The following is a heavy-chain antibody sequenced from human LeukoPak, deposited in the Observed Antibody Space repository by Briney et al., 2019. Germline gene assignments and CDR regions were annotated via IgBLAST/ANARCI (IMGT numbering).Heavy chain of an antibody. V-gene: IGHV4-61*02. CDR1: GGSISSGSYY. CDR2: IYTSGST. D-gene: IGHD1-26*01. J-gene: IGHJ4*02. Sequence: SQTLSLTCTVSGGSISSGSYYWSWIRQPAGKGLEWIGRIYTSGSTNYNPSLKSRVTISVDTSKNQFSLKLSSVTAADTAVYYCTRGPGTQVGATFFDYWGQGTLVTVSS. CDR3: TRGPGTQVGATFFDY.